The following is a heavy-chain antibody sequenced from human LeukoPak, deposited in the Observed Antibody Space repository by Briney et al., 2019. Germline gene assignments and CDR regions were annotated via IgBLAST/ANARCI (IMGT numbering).Heavy chain of an antibody. D-gene: IGHD3-10*01. CDR3: AREYGSGSSWFDP. V-gene: IGHV3-66*01. J-gene: IGHJ5*02. CDR2: IYSGGST. CDR1: GFTVSSNY. Sequence: GGSLRLSCAASGFTVSSNYMSWVRQAPGKELEWVSVIYSGGSTYYADSVKGRFTISRDNSKNTLYLQMNSLRAEDTAVYYCAREYGSGSSWFDPWGQGTLVTVSS.